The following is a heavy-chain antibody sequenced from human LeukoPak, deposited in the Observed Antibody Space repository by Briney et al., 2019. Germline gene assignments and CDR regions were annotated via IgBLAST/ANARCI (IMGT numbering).Heavy chain of an antibody. CDR2: ISWNSGSI. D-gene: IGHD5-18*01. V-gene: IGHV3-9*01. CDR3: ARDMVNKNPWFDP. Sequence: GRSLRLSCAASGFTFDDYAMHWVRQAPGKGLEWVSGISWNSGSIGYADSVKGRFTISRDNAKNSLYLQMNSLRAEDTAVYYCARDMVNKNPWFDPWGQGTLVTVSS. CDR1: GFTFDDYA. J-gene: IGHJ5*02.